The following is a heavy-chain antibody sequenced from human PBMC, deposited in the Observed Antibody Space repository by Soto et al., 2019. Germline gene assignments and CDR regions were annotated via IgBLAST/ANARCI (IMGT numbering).Heavy chain of an antibody. D-gene: IGHD3-10*01. CDR1: GGSISSYY. CDR2: IYYSGST. V-gene: IGHV4-59*01. CDR3: ARGVFGSGSHAPFDY. J-gene: IGHJ4*02. Sequence: QVQLQESGPGLVKPSETLSLICTVSGGSISSYYWNWIRQTPGKGLEWIGYIYYSGSTNYNPSLKSRVTISVDTSKNQFSLELSSVTAADTAVYYCARGVFGSGSHAPFDYWGQGTLVTVSS.